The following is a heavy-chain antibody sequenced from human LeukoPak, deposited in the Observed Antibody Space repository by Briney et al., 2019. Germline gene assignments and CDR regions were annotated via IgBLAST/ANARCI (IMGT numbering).Heavy chain of an antibody. CDR1: GFIFSSYS. CDR2: ISSSSSYI. J-gene: IGHJ3*02. V-gene: IGHV3-21*01. CDR3: ARDYSNYGYVFDI. D-gene: IGHD4-11*01. Sequence: PGGSLRLSCAASGFIFSSYSMNWVRQAPGKGLEWVSSISSSSSYIYYADSVKGRFTISRDNAKNSLYLKMNSMRAEDTAVYYCARDYSNYGYVFDIWGQGTMVTVSS.